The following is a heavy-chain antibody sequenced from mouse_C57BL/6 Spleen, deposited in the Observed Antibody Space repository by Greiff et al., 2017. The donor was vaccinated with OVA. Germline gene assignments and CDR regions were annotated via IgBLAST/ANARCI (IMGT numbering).Heavy chain of an antibody. J-gene: IGHJ2*01. CDR1: GYTFTSYW. Sequence: QVQLQQPGAELVMPGASVKLSCKASGYTFTSYWMHWVKQRPGQGLEWIGEIDPSDSYTNYNQKFKGKSTLTVDKSSSTAYMQLSSLTSEDSAVYYCARSETGTFDYWGQGTTLTVSS. V-gene: IGHV1-69*01. CDR2: IDPSDSYT. D-gene: IGHD4-1*01. CDR3: ARSETGTFDY.